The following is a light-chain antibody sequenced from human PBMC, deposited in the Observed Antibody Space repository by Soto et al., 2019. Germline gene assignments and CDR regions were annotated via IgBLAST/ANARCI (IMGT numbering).Light chain of an antibody. V-gene: IGKV1-5*03. CDR2: KAS. J-gene: IGKJ1*01. CDR1: QTISSW. CDR3: QHYNSYSEA. Sequence: DIQMTQSPSTLSGSVGDRVTLTCRASQTISSWLAWYQQKPGKAPKLMIYKASTLKSGVPSRFSGSGSGTECTLTISSLQPDDVATYYCQHYNSYSEALGQGTKVDIK.